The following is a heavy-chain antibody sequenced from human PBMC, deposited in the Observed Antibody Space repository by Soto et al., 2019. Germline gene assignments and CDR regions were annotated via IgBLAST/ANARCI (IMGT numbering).Heavy chain of an antibody. CDR2: IKQDGNEK. D-gene: IGHD2-15*01. V-gene: IGHV3-7*01. Sequence: PGGSMRLSCAASGITFITYWMSCVRQAPGKGLEWVANIKQDGNEKYYVDSVKGRFTISRDNAKNSLYLQMNSLRAEDTAVYYCAREVGSEDDYYFYMDVWGKGTTVTVSS. J-gene: IGHJ6*03. CDR1: GITFITYW. CDR3: AREVGSEDDYYFYMDV.